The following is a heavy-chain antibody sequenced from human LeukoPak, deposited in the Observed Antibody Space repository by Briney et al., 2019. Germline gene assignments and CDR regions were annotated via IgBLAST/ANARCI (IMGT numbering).Heavy chain of an antibody. CDR3: ATGHSYGYDY. Sequence: GGSLRLSCAASGLTFSNFWMHWVRQPPGKGLVWVALVKGDGRTTIYADSVKGRFTISRDNAKTTLYLQMNSLRADDSGVYYCATGHSYGYDYWGQGVLVTVSS. D-gene: IGHD5-18*01. CDR1: GLTFSNFW. CDR2: VKGDGRTT. J-gene: IGHJ4*02. V-gene: IGHV3-74*01.